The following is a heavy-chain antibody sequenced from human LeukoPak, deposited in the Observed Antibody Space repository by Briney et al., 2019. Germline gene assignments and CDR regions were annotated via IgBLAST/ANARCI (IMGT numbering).Heavy chain of an antibody. CDR1: GYTLTNYY. CDR2: INPSGGST. CDR3: ARGGSAAANFDY. J-gene: IGHJ4*02. Sequence: ASVKVSCKASGYTLTNYYMHWVRQAPGQGLEWMGIINPSGGSTSYAQKFQGRVTLTRDTSTSTVYMELSSLRSEDTAVYYCARGGSAAANFDYWGQGTLLTVSS. V-gene: IGHV1-46*01. D-gene: IGHD6-13*01.